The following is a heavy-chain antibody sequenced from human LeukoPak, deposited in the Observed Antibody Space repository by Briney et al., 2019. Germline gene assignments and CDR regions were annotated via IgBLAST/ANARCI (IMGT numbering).Heavy chain of an antibody. Sequence: GGSLRLSCAASGLTFSSNGMHWVRQAPGKGLEWVAVISYDGSNKYYADSVKGRFTISRDNPKNTLYLQMNSLRAEDTAVYYCAKSRYYYGSGSHLGYYGMDVWGQGTTVTVSS. CDR2: ISYDGSNK. J-gene: IGHJ6*02. CDR1: GLTFSSNG. D-gene: IGHD3-10*01. V-gene: IGHV3-30*18. CDR3: AKSRYYYGSGSHLGYYGMDV.